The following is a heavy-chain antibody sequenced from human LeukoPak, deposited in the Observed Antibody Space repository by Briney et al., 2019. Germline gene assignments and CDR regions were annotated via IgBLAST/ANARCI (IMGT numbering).Heavy chain of an antibody. J-gene: IGHJ4*02. CDR2: IYYSGST. CDR3: ATHIAAAGTIDY. D-gene: IGHD6-13*01. Sequence: PSETLSLTCTVSGGSISSYYWSWIRQPPGKGLEWIGYIYYSGSTNYNPSLNSRVTISVDTSKNQFSLKLSSVTAADTAVYYCATHIAAAGTIDYWGQGSLVTVSS. V-gene: IGHV4-59*08. CDR1: GGSISSYY.